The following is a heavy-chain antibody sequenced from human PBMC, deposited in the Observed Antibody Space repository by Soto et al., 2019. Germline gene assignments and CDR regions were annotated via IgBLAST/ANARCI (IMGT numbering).Heavy chain of an antibody. J-gene: IGHJ2*01. V-gene: IGHV4-59*01. Sequence: SETLSLTCTVSGGSISSYYWSWIRQPPGKGLEWIGYTYHSGSTNYNPSLKSRVTLSVDTSKNQFSLKLSSVTAADTAVYYCARAAIGTIQLYWYFDLWGRGTLVTVSS. D-gene: IGHD5-18*01. CDR2: TYHSGST. CDR1: GGSISSYY. CDR3: ARAAIGTIQLYWYFDL.